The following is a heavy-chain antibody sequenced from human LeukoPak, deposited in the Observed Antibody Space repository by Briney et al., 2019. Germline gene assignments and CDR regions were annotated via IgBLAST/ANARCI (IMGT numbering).Heavy chain of an antibody. D-gene: IGHD6-19*01. CDR2: IIPIFGTA. Sequence: SVNVSCTASGGTFSSYAISWVRQAPGQGLEWMGGIIPIFGTANYAQKFQGRVTITTDESTSTAYMELSSLRSEDTAVYYCAMYSSGWTNFDYWGQGTLVTVSS. J-gene: IGHJ4*02. CDR3: AMYSSGWTNFDY. V-gene: IGHV1-69*05. CDR1: GGTFSSYA.